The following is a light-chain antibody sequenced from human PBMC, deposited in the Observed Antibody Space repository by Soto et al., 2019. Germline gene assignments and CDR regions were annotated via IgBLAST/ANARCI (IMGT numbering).Light chain of an antibody. CDR2: EVI. J-gene: IGLJ2*01. Sequence: QSALTQPPSASGSPGQSVTISCAGTSSDVGGYNFVSWYQQHPGKVPKLMIYEVIKRPSGVPDRFSGSKSGNTASLTVSGRLAADEADYYCSSYSGSDHFVVFGGGTKLTVL. V-gene: IGLV2-8*01. CDR3: SSYSGSDHFVV. CDR1: SSDVGGYNF.